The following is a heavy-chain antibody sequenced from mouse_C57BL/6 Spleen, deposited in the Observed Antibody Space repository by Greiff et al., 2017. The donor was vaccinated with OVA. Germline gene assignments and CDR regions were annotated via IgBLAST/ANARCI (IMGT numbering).Heavy chain of an antibody. CDR2: INPNNGGT. CDR1: GYTFTDYH. CDR3: AREGEYDYAWFAY. Sequence: VQLKQSGPELVKPGASVKIPCKASGYTFTDYHMDWVKQSHGKSLEWIGDINPNNGGTIYNQKFKGKATLTVDKSSSTAYMELRSLTSEDTAVYYCAREGEYDYAWFAYWGQGTLVTVSA. J-gene: IGHJ3*01. V-gene: IGHV1-18*01. D-gene: IGHD2-4*01.